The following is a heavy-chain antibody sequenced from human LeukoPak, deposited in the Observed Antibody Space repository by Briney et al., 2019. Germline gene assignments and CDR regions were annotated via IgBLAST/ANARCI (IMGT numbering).Heavy chain of an antibody. CDR3: ARGQYYDFWSGYYPFDY. Sequence: LETLSLTCTVSGGSISSYYWSWIRQPPGKGLEWIGYIYYSGSTNYNPSLKSRVTISVDTSKNQFSLKLSSVTAADTAVYYCARGQYYDFWSGYYPFDYWGQGTLVTVSS. V-gene: IGHV4-59*01. J-gene: IGHJ4*02. CDR1: GGSISSYY. CDR2: IYYSGST. D-gene: IGHD3-3*01.